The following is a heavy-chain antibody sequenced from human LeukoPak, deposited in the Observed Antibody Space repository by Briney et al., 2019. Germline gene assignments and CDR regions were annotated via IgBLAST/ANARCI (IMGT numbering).Heavy chain of an antibody. V-gene: IGHV4-59*01. Sequence: SETLSLTCTVSGGSISSYYWSWIRQPPGKGLEWIGYIYYSGSTNYNPSLKSRVTISVDTSKNQFSPKLSSVTAADTAVYYCARTLTYYYGMDVWGKGTTVTVSS. CDR2: IYYSGST. J-gene: IGHJ6*04. CDR3: ARTLTYYYGMDV. CDR1: GGSISSYY.